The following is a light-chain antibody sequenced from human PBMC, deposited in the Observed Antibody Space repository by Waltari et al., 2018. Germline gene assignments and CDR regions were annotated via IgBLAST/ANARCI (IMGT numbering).Light chain of an antibody. V-gene: IGKV1-27*01. CDR2: AVS. J-gene: IGKJ1*01. CDR3: QKYNIAPWS. Sequence: DIQMTQSPSSLSASVGDRVTITCRASQGIGSDLAWYQQKPGQVPKLLIFAVSTLQSGVPTRFSGSGSGKDFTLTISSLQPEDVATYYCQKYNIAPWSFGTGTKVEIK. CDR1: QGIGSD.